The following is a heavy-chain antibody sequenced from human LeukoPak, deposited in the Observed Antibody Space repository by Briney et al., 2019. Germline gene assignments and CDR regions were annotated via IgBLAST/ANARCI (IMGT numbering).Heavy chain of an antibody. CDR1: GFTFSSYA. V-gene: IGHV3-23*01. D-gene: IGHD3-9*01. Sequence: PGGSLRLSCAASGFTFSSYAMSWVRQAPGRGLEWVSAISGSGGSTYYADSVKGRFTISRGNSKNTLYLQMSSLRAEDTAVYYCAKDMAPSFEWVGLDYWGQGTLVTVSS. J-gene: IGHJ4*02. CDR2: ISGSGGST. CDR3: AKDMAPSFEWVGLDY.